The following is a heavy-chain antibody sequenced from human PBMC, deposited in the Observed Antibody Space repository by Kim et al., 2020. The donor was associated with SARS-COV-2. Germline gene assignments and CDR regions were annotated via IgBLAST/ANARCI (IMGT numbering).Heavy chain of an antibody. CDR1: GFTFDDYA. J-gene: IGHJ6*02. Sequence: GGSLRLSCAASGFTFDDYAMHWVRQAPGKGLEWVSLISGDGGSTYYADSVKGRFTISRDNSKNSLYLQMNSLRTEDTALYYCAKMGVSYHFGYYYGMDVWGQGTTVTVSS. CDR2: ISGDGGST. V-gene: IGHV3-43*02. CDR3: AKMGVSYHFGYYYGMDV. D-gene: IGHD1-26*01.